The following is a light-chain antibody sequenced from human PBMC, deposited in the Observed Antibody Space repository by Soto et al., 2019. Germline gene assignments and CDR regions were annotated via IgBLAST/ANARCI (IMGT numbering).Light chain of an antibody. CDR3: QQYNNWPPTWT. V-gene: IGKV3-15*01. J-gene: IGKJ1*01. Sequence: EIVMTQSPATLSVSPGARATLSCRASQTIGSNLAWYQQKPGQPPRLLIYDASTRATDIPARFTGSGSGTEFTLTISSLQSEDFAVFYCQQYNNWPPTWTFGQGTKVDI. CDR2: DAS. CDR1: QTIGSN.